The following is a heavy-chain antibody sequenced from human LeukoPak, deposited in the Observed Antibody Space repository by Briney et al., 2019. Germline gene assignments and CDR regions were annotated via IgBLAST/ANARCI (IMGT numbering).Heavy chain of an antibody. CDR1: GFTVSSNY. V-gene: IGHV3-66*02. J-gene: IGHJ4*02. CDR3: ARGGSGYYCVDY. CDR2: IYSGGST. D-gene: IGHD3-22*01. Sequence: GGSLRLSCAASGFTVSSNYMSWVRQAPGKGLEWVSVIYSGGSTYYADSVKGRFTISGDNSKNTLYLQMNSLRAEDTAVYYCARGGSGYYCVDYWGQGTLVTVSS.